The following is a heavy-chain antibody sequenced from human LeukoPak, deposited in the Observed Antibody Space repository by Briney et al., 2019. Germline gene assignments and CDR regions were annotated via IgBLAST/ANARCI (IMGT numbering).Heavy chain of an antibody. J-gene: IGHJ4*02. Sequence: ASVKVSCKASGGTFSSYAISWVRQAPGQGLEWMGGIIPIFGTANYAQKFQGRVTITADESTSTAYMEVSSLRSEDTAVYYCASSLGYCSSTSCLDYGYWGQGTLVTVSS. CDR2: IIPIFGTA. CDR3: ASSLGYCSSTSCLDYGY. CDR1: GGTFSSYA. D-gene: IGHD2-2*01. V-gene: IGHV1-69*13.